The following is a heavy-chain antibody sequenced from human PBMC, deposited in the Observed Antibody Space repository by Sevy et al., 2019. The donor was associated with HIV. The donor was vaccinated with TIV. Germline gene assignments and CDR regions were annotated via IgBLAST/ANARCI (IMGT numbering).Heavy chain of an antibody. D-gene: IGHD4-4*01. J-gene: IGHJ6*02. V-gene: IGHV4-34*01. Sequence: SETLSLTCAVYGGSFSDYYWSWIRQPPGKGLEWIAEINHSGSTNYNPSLKRRVTISIDTSKNQFSLKLSSVTAADTAVYYCARGKKSRRDSYSYYYGMDVWGQGTRVTVS. CDR3: ARGKKSRRDSYSYYYGMDV. CDR1: GGSFSDYY. CDR2: INHSGST.